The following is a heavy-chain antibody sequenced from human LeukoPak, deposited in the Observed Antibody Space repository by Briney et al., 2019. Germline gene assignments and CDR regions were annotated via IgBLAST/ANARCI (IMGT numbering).Heavy chain of an antibody. CDR3: ANTAEGRSSGWSGGWDY. V-gene: IGHV1-69*05. CDR2: IIPIFDTG. J-gene: IGHJ4*02. CDR1: GGTFSNYP. D-gene: IGHD6-19*01. Sequence: SVKVSCKASGGTFSNYPISWVRQTPGQGLEWMGGIIPIFDTGNYAQKFQGRVTMTRDMSTSTVYMELSSLRSDDTAVYYCANTAEGRSSGWSGGWDYWGQGTLVTVSS.